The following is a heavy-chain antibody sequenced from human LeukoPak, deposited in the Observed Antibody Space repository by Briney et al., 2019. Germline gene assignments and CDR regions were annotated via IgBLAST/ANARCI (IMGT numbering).Heavy chain of an antibody. V-gene: IGHV3-66*01. CDR1: GIPLRNNY. CDR2: IYPGGGT. CDR3: GRVDIKMVRGATDH. D-gene: IGHD3-10*01. J-gene: IGHJ4*02. Sequence: PGGSLRLSCAASGIPLRNNYMSWVRQAPGKGREGGSVIYPGGGTYYADSVKRRLTIYRDNSKNTLYLKMNTVTPADMAVYYCGRVDIKMVRGATDHWGQGSLVSVSS.